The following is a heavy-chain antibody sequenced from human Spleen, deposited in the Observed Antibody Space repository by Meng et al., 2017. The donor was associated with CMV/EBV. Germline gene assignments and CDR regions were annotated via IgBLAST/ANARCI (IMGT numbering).Heavy chain of an antibody. V-gene: IGHV1-46*01. J-gene: IGHJ4*02. CDR3: ARDQGDSYFDY. Sequence: QVQLVQSGAEVKKPGASGKGSCKASGYTFTGYYMHWVRQAPGQGLEWMGIINPSGGSTSYAQKFQGRVTMTRDTSTSTVYMELSSLRSEDTAVYYCARDQGDSYFDYWGQGTLVTVSS. CDR2: INPSGGST. CDR1: GYTFTGYY. D-gene: IGHD2-21*02.